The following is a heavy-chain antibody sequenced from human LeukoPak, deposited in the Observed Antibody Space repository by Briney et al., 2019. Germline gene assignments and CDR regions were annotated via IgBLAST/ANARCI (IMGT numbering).Heavy chain of an antibody. CDR1: GYTFTSYG. J-gene: IGHJ5*02. D-gene: IGHD3-3*01. V-gene: IGHV1-18*01. CDR2: ISAYNGNT. CDR3: ARVSDYDFWSRDNWFDP. Sequence: ASVKVSCKASGYTFTSYGISWVRQAPGQGLEWMGWISAYNGNTNYAQKLQGRVTMTTDTSTSTAYMELRSLRSDDTAVYYCARVSDYDFWSRDNWFDPWGQGTLVTVSS.